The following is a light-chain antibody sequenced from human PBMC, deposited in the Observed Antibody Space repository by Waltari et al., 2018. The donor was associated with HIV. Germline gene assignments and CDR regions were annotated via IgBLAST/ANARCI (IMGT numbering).Light chain of an antibody. CDR3: QQSYTAPWT. V-gene: IGKV1-39*01. Sequence: DIQMTQSPSSLSASVGDRVTITCRASQYINTFLNWYQQKPGKAPKLLISVASNLQTGVPSMFTGSGSGTDFTLTLSSLQPEDCATYYCQQSYTAPWTFGQGTKV. CDR2: VAS. CDR1: QYINTF. J-gene: IGKJ1*01.